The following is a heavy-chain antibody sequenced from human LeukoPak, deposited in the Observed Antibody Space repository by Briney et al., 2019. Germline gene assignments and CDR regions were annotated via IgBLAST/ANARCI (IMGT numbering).Heavy chain of an antibody. J-gene: IGHJ4*02. CDR2: INPNSGGT. V-gene: IGHV1-2*02. CDR3: AVMTTVVTPNFDY. D-gene: IGHD4-23*01. CDR1: GYTFTGYY. Sequence: ASVKVSCKASGYTFTGYYMHWVRQAPGQGLERMGWINPNSGGTNYAQKFQGRVTMTRDTSISTAYMELSRLRSDDTAVYYCAVMTTVVTPNFDYWGQGTLVTVSS.